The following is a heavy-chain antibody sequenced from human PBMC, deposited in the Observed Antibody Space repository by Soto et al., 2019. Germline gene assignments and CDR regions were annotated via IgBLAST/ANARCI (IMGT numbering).Heavy chain of an antibody. V-gene: IGHV6-1*01. J-gene: IGHJ3*02. CDR2: TYYRSKWYN. CDR1: GDSVSSNSAA. CDR3: ARVITMVRGVTPNDAFDI. D-gene: IGHD3-10*01. Sequence: PSQTLSLTGAISGDSVSSNSAAWNWIRQSPSRGLEWLGRTYYRSKWYNDYAVSVKSRITINPDTSKNQFSLQLNSVTPEDTAVYYCARVITMVRGVTPNDAFDIWGQGTMVTVSS.